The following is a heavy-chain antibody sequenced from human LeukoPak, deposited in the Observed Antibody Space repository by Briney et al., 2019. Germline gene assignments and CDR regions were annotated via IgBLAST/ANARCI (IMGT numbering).Heavy chain of an antibody. CDR1: GFTFSTYS. J-gene: IGHJ5*02. CDR3: AREPAYNSPPS. V-gene: IGHV3-21*06. Sequence: KPGGSLRLSCAASGFTFSTYSMNWVRQAPGKGLEWVSSTSSTSSYIYNADSVKGRFTISRDNAKNSLYLQMNSLRVEDTAVYYCAREPAYNSPPSWGQGTLVTVSS. D-gene: IGHD1-20*01. CDR2: TSSTSSYI.